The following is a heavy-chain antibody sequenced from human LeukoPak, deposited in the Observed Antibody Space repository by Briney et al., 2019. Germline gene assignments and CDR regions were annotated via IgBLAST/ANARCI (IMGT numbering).Heavy chain of an antibody. CDR2: IQFDGSKE. CDR1: GFTFSSYG. J-gene: IGHJ3*02. V-gene: IGHV3-33*05. CDR3: ARDRGWWGLDASDI. Sequence: GRSLRLSCAACGFTFSSYGMHWVRQAPGKGLDWVAGIQFDGSKEYYSDSVKGRSSISRDDSKNTLYLQMNSLRAEDSAVYYCARDRGWWGLDASDIWGQGTMVTVSS. D-gene: IGHD2-8*02.